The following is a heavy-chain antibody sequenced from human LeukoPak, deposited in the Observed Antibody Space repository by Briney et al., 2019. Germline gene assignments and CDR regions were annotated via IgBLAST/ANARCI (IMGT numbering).Heavy chain of an antibody. D-gene: IGHD3-3*01. V-gene: IGHV4-59*01. CDR2: IYYSGST. J-gene: IGHJ2*01. CDR1: GGSISSYY. CDR3: ARVYSTIFGVAFDL. Sequence: EPSETLSLTCTVSGGSISSYYWSWIRQPPGKGLEWIGYIYYSGSTNYNPSLKSRVTISVDTSKNQFSLKLSSVTAADTAVYYCARVYSTIFGVAFDLWGRGTLVTVSS.